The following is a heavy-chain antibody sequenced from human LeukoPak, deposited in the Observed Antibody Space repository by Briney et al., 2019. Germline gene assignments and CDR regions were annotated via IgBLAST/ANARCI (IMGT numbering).Heavy chain of an antibody. CDR3: ARYIVSYPHDAFDI. D-gene: IGHD1-26*01. J-gene: IGHJ3*02. Sequence: SETLXLTCTVSGGSISSYYWSWIRQPAGKGLEWIGYIYYSGSTSYNPSLKSRVTISVDTSKKQFSLKLSSVTAADTAFYYCARYIVSYPHDAFDIWGQGTMVTVSS. CDR2: IYYSGST. V-gene: IGHV4-59*01. CDR1: GGSISSYY.